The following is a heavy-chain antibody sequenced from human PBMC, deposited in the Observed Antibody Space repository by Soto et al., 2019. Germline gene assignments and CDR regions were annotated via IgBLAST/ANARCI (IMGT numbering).Heavy chain of an antibody. J-gene: IGHJ4*02. CDR3: AKTIGSGSYMPF. Sequence: QVQLQESGPGLVKPSGTLSLTCTVSGDSISDSNWWTWVRQPRGKGLEWIGEVYHSGRANYNPSLRSRVTMSADTLKNHFNLRLSSVTAADTAVYYCAKTIGSGSYMPFWGQGTLVAVSP. V-gene: IGHV4-4*02. CDR2: VYHSGRA. CDR1: GDSISDSNW. D-gene: IGHD3-10*01.